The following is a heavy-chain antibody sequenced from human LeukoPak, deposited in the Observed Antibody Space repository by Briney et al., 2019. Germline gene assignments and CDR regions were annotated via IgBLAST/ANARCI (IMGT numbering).Heavy chain of an antibody. V-gene: IGHV1-69*13. J-gene: IGHJ4*02. CDR2: IIPIFGTA. CDR3: ARVHRTAAGIFDY. Sequence: GASVKVSCKASGGTFSSYAISWVRQAPGQGLEWMGGIIPIFGTANYAQKIQGRVTITADESTSTAYMELSSLRSEDTAEYYCARVHRTAAGIFDYWGQGTLVTVSS. CDR1: GGTFSSYA. D-gene: IGHD6-13*01.